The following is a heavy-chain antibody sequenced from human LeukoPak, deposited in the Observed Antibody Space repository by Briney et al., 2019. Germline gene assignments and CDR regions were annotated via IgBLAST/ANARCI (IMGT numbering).Heavy chain of an antibody. Sequence: GESLKISCKGSGYSFTSYWIGWVRQMPGKGLEWMGIIYPGDSDTRYSPSFQGQVTISADKSISTAYLQWSSLKASDTAMYYCARQYYDSSGYSGGSAFDIWGQGTMVTVSS. V-gene: IGHV5-51*01. CDR2: IYPGDSDT. CDR1: GYSFTSYW. J-gene: IGHJ3*02. CDR3: ARQYYDSSGYSGGSAFDI. D-gene: IGHD3-22*01.